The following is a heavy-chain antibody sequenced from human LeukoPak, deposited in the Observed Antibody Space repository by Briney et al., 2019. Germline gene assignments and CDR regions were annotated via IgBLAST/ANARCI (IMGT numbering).Heavy chain of an antibody. D-gene: IGHD3-22*01. Sequence: RGESLKISCNGSGYSFTSYWIGWVRQMPGKGLELIVIFYSGDSDTRYSPSFQGQVTISADKSISTAYLQWSSLKASDTAMYYCARLDWRYDSSGYDQLPHAFDIWGQGTMVTVSS. CDR3: ARLDWRYDSSGYDQLPHAFDI. CDR2: FYSGDSDT. CDR1: GYSFTSYW. V-gene: IGHV5-51*01. J-gene: IGHJ3*02.